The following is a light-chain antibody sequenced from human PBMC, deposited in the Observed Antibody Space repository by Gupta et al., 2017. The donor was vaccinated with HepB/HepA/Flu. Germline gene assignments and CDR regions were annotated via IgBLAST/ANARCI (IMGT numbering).Light chain of an antibody. CDR3: QQYGSSPAT. V-gene: IGKV3-20*01. CDR2: GAS. J-gene: IGKJ1*01. CDR1: QRVSSNY. Sequence: EFVLTQSPGTLSLSPGERATLSCRASQRVSSNYLAWYQQNPGQAHRLLIYGASSRATGTPDRFSGGGSGTDFTLTISRLEPEDFAVYYCQQYGSSPATFGQGTKVEIK.